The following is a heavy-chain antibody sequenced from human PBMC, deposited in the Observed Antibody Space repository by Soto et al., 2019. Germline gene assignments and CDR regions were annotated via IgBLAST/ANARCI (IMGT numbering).Heavy chain of an antibody. CDR1: GFTFSKNA. Sequence: GGSLRLSCAASGFTFSKNAMSWVRQAPGKGLEWVSAISGSGGSTYYADSVKGRFTISRDNSKNTLYLQMNSLRAEDTAVYYCAKVQNYYDSSGPLDYWGQGTLVTVSS. D-gene: IGHD3-22*01. CDR2: ISGSGGST. V-gene: IGHV3-23*01. J-gene: IGHJ4*02. CDR3: AKVQNYYDSSGPLDY.